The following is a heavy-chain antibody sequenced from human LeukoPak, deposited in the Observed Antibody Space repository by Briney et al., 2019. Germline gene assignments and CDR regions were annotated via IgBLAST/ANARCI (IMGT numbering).Heavy chain of an antibody. CDR3: ARHPARSDTYFDL. Sequence: ASAKVSCKASGYTFTDYEINWVRQASGQGLEWMGWTNPSSRNRAYAPKFEGRVTMTTDTSTSTAYMELRSLTSEDTAVYYCARHPARSDTYFDLWGQGTLVTVSS. V-gene: IGHV1-8*01. D-gene: IGHD5-18*01. CDR2: TNPSSRNR. CDR1: GYTFTDYE. J-gene: IGHJ4*02.